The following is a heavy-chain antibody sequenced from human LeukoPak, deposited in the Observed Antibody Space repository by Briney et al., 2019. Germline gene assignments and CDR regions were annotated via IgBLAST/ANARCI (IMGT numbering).Heavy chain of an antibody. V-gene: IGHV4-34*01. CDR1: GGSFSGYY. J-gene: IGHJ4*02. CDR3: ARGSSWYGY. CDR2: INHSGST. D-gene: IGHD6-13*01. Sequence: PSETLSLTCAVYGGSFSGYYWSWIRQPPGKGLEWIGEINHSGSTNYNPSLKSRVTISVDTSKNQFSLKLSSVTAAVTAVYYCARGSSWYGYWGQGTLVTVSS.